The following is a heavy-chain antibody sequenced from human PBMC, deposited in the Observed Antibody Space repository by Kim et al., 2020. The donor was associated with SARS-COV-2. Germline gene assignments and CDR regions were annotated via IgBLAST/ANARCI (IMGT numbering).Heavy chain of an antibody. J-gene: IGHJ4*02. D-gene: IGHD6-13*01. CDR2: IYYSGST. V-gene: IGHV4-39*01. CDR3: ARQSSSSFY. Sequence: SETLSLTFTVSGGSISSSSYYWGWIRQPPGKGLEWIGSIYYSGSTYYNPSLKSRVTISVDTSKNQFSLKLSSVTAADTAVYYCARQSSSSFYWGQGTLVT. CDR1: GGSISSSSYY.